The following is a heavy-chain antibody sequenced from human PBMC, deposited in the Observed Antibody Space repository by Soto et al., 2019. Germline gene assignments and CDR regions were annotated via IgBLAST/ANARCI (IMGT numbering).Heavy chain of an antibody. J-gene: IGHJ6*01. Sequence: VQLLESGGGLVQPGGSLRLSCAASGFTFSSYALHWVRQAPGKGLEWVAVVSYDGSHKDHADSVKGRFTISRDNSKNTLFLQMNSLRPEDTAVYYCARDMGYSGGTGYGMDVW. CDR1: GFTFSSYA. V-gene: IGHV3-30-3*01. CDR3: ARDMGYSGGTGYGMDV. CDR2: VSYDGSHK. D-gene: IGHD5-18*01.